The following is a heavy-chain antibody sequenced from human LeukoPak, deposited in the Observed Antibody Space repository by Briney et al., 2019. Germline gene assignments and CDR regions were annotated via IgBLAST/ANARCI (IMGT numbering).Heavy chain of an antibody. CDR1: GGSISSYY. Sequence: SETLSLTCTGSGGSISSYYWRWIRQPPGKELEWIEDIYYSGSTNYNPSLKGRVTISVDTSKNQFSLNLNSVTAADTAVYYCAGAYRDYDYVWGSYPARSLDYWGPRTLVTVSS. J-gene: IGHJ4*02. CDR3: AGAYRDYDYVWGSYPARSLDY. D-gene: IGHD3-16*02. CDR2: IYYSGST. V-gene: IGHV4-59*01.